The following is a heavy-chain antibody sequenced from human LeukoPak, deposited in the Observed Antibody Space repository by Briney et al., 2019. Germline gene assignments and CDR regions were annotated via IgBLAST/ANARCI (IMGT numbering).Heavy chain of an antibody. J-gene: IGHJ4*02. D-gene: IGHD2-21*02. CDR3: ARHALATVTDPSFDY. V-gene: IGHV4-39*01. CDR1: GGSISTPGYY. Sequence: SETLSLTCTVSGGSISTPGYYWGWIRQPPGKGLEWIGSLYDSGSTYYNPSLKSRATISVDTSKNQCSLKLRSVAAADTAVFYCARHALATVTDPSFDYWGQGTLVTVSS. CDR2: LYDSGST.